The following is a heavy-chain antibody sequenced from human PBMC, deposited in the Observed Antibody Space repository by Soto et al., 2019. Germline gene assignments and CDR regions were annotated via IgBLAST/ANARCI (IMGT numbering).Heavy chain of an antibody. CDR3: ARRKDSSRYFYGMDV. CDR2: VHHSGTS. J-gene: IGHJ6*02. Sequence: QVALQQWGAGLLKPSQTLSLTCGVSGGSFDEYFWTWIRLTPGQGLEWIGEVHHSGTSYYNPSLKSLLAVSVYTSKSQVSLSLTAVTAADTGVYYCARRKDSSRYFYGMDVWGQGTTVVVS. V-gene: IGHV4-34*02. CDR1: GGSFDEYF. D-gene: IGHD6-13*01.